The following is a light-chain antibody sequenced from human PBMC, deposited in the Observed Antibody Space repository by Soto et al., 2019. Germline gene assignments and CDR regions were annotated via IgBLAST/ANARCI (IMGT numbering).Light chain of an antibody. CDR3: QSYDRSLSGFV. CDR1: SSNIGAGYD. Sequence: QSVLTQPPSVSGAPGQRVTISCTGSSSNIGAGYDVHWYQQLPGAAPKLLIFGNNNRPSRVPDRFSGSKSGTSASLAITGLQAEDEADYYCQSYDRSLSGFVFGTGTKLTVL. CDR2: GNN. J-gene: IGLJ1*01. V-gene: IGLV1-40*01.